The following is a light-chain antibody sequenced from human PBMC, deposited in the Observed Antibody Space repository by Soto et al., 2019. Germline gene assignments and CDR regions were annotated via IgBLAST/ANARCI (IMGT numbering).Light chain of an antibody. CDR1: TSDIGIFNL. CDR2: GAT. CDR3: SSYTGDNTYV. Sequence: QSALTQPVSVSGSPGQSITISCTGTTSDIGIFNLVSWYQQPPGKAPKLIIYGATKRPSGVPRRFSGSQSGNTASLTISGLQTDDEADYYCSSYTGDNTYVFGAGTKVTVL. V-gene: IGLV2-23*01. J-gene: IGLJ1*01.